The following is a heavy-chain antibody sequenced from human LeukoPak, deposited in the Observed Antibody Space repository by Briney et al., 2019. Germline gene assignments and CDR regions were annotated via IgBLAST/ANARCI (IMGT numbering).Heavy chain of an antibody. Sequence: SETLSLTCGVYGGSFSGYLWTWIRQSPGQGLEWIGEISSGGNSNENPSLKSRVSISVDTSKSQFSLKLNSVTAADTGVYYCARVTRRRTTREIFGRYLDSWGPGSLVRVSS. J-gene: IGHJ4*01. CDR3: ARVTRRRTTREIFGRYLDS. D-gene: IGHD3-3*01. CDR2: ISSGGNS. CDR1: GGSFSGYL. V-gene: IGHV4-34*01.